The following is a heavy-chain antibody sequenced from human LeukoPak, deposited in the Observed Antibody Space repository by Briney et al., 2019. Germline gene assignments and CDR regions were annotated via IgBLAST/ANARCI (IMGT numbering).Heavy chain of an antibody. CDR3: ATALYYYDSSGYYPPVDY. V-gene: IGHV3-66*01. J-gene: IGHJ4*02. CDR1: GFTVSSNY. CDR2: IYSGGST. D-gene: IGHD3-22*01. Sequence: PGGSLRLSCAASGFTVSSNYMSWVRQAPGKGLEWVSVIYSGGSTYYADSVKGRFTISRDNSKNTLYLQMNSLRAEDTAVYYCATALYYYDSSGYYPPVDYWGQGTLVTVSS.